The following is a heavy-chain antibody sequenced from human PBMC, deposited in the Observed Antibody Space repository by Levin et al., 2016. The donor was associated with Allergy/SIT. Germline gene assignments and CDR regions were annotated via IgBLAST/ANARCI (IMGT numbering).Heavy chain of an antibody. CDR2: IGTAGDT. V-gene: IGHV3-13*01. J-gene: IGHJ6*02. CDR3: ARADNYESYGMDV. Sequence: GGSLRLSCAASGFTFSSYDMHWVRQATGKGLEWVSAIGTAGDTYYPGSVKGRFTISRENAKNSLYLQMNSLRAGDTAVYYCARADNYESYGMDVWGQGTTVTVSS. D-gene: IGHD3-22*01. CDR1: GFTFSSYD.